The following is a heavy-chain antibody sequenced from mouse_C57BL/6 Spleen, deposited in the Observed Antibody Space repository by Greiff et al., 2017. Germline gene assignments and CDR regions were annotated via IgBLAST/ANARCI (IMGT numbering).Heavy chain of an antibody. CDR1: GYTFTDYN. D-gene: IGHD6-1*01. J-gene: IGHJ4*01. Sequence: EVQLQQSGPELVKPGASVKMSCKASGYTFTDYNMHWVKQSHGKSLEWIGYINPNNGGTSYNQKFKGTATLTVNKSSSPAYLELRCLSSEYSAVYSCCLHPGGAMDYWCQGTSVTVSS. V-gene: IGHV1-22*01. CDR3: CLHPGGAMDY. CDR2: INPNNGGT.